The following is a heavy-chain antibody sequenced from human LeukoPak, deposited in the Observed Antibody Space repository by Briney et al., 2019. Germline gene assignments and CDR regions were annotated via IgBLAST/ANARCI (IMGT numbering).Heavy chain of an antibody. V-gene: IGHV3-74*01. D-gene: IGHD3-10*02. CDR3: ARGEIGVHYVAN. CDR1: GFTFTNYW. CDR2: ISADASGT. Sequence: GGCLGLSCAASGFTFTNYWMHWLRQAPGKGLVWVSRISADASGTKYAESVRGRFTISRDNAKNILYLQMNSLSAEDTAIYYCARGEIGVHYVANWGQGTLLTVSS. J-gene: IGHJ4*02.